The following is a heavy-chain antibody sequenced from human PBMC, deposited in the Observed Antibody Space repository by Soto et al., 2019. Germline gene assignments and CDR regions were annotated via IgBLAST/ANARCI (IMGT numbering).Heavy chain of an antibody. CDR1: GFTFSRYG. CDR3: AQDAKTGFSYDHEN. V-gene: IGHV3-30*18. D-gene: IGHD3-22*01. Sequence: QVQLVESGGGVVQPGGSLRLSCVGSGFTFSRYGLHWVRQTPGKGLEWVAVISFTGTTKYYADSVKGRFTFSRDNSKSTVYLEMNRLTADDSAMYFCAQDAKTGFSYDHENWGQGTLVSVSS. CDR2: ISFTGTTK. J-gene: IGHJ4*02.